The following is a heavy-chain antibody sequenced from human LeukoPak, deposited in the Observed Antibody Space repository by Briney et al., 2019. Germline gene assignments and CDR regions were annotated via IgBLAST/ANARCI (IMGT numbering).Heavy chain of an antibody. CDR2: INTSGNI. CDR1: GVSISGDY. J-gene: IGHJ6*03. D-gene: IGHD1-26*01. Sequence: SETLSLTCTVSGVSISGDYWGWIRQPAGKGLEWIGRINTSGNINYNPSLKSRVTMSLDTSKKQFSLNLSSVSAADTAVYYCARGWAYMDVWGKGTTVTVSS. CDR3: ARGWAYMDV. V-gene: IGHV4-4*07.